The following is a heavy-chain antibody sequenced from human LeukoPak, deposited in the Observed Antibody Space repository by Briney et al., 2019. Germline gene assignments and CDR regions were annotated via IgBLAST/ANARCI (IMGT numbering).Heavy chain of an antibody. Sequence: GGSLRLSCAASGLTFSSYGMHWVRQAPGKGLEWVAVISSDGSNKYYADSVKGRFTISRDNSKNTLYLQMNSLRAEGTAVYYCAKRVAGISFDYWGQGTLVTVSS. J-gene: IGHJ4*02. CDR1: GLTFSSYG. V-gene: IGHV3-30*18. CDR2: ISSDGSNK. CDR3: AKRVAGISFDY. D-gene: IGHD6-19*01.